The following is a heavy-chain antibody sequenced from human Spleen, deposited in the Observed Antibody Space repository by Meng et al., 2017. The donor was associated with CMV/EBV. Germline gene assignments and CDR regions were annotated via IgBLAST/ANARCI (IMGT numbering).Heavy chain of an antibody. CDR2: ISSSSSYI. Sequence: GGSLRLSCTASGFTFSSYSMNWVRQAPGKGLEWVSSISSSSSYIYYADSVKGRFTISRDNAKNSLYLQMNSLKTEDTAVYYCPTMRTGVGAFVYRGQGMLVTVSS. CDR1: GFTFSSYS. D-gene: IGHD1-26*01. J-gene: IGHJ4*02. CDR3: PTMRTGVGAFVY. V-gene: IGHV3-21*03.